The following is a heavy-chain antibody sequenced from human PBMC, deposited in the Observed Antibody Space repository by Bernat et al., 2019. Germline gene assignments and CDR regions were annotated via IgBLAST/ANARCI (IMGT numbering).Heavy chain of an antibody. D-gene: IGHD6-13*01. J-gene: IGHJ4*02. CDR3: ARHKGSSWYVFIGGFSDY. CDR1: GGSISSSSYY. V-gene: IGHV4-39*01. Sequence: QLQLQESGPGLVKPSETLSLTCTVSGGSISSSSYYWGWIRQPPGKGLEWIGSIYYSGSTYYNPSLKSRVTISVDTSKNQFSLKLSSVTAADTAVYYCARHKGSSWYVFIGGFSDYWGQGTLVTVSS. CDR2: IYYSGST.